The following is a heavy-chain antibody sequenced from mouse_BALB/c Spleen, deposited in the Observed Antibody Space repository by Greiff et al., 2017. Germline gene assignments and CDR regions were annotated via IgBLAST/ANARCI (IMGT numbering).Heavy chain of an antibody. CDR1: GYTFTSYV. J-gene: IGHJ4*01. CDR3: ARGAAAPYYYAMDY. D-gene: IGHD3-3*01. V-gene: IGHV1-14*01. CDR2: INPDNGGT. Sequence: EVQLQQSGPELVKPGASVKMSCKASGYTFTSYVMHWVKQTPGQGLEWIGYINPDNGGTKYNEKFKGKATLPSDKSTSTAYMELSSLTSEDSAVYYGARGAAAPYYYAMDYWGQGTTVTVSA.